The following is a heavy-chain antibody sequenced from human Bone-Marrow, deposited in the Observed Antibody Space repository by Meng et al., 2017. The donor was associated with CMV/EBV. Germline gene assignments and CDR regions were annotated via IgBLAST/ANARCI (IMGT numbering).Heavy chain of an antibody. J-gene: IGHJ4*02. D-gene: IGHD3-16*02. CDR1: GFTFSNAW. CDR2: IKSKTDGGTT. CDR3: ARARPRPFMITFGGVIVFDY. V-gene: IGHV3-15*01. Sequence: GSLRLSCAASGFTFSNAWMSWVRQAPGKGLEWVGRIKSKTDGGTTDYAAPVKGRFTISRDDSKSITYLQMNSLRAEDTAVYYCARARPRPFMITFGGVIVFDYWGQGTLVTVS.